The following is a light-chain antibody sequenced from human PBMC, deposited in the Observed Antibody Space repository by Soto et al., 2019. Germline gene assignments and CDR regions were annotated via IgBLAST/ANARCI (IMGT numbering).Light chain of an antibody. CDR3: QQSYTTPRT. Sequence: DIQMTQSPSSLSASVGDRVSVTCRASQSISTFLNWYLQRPGEAPKHLIYAASSLQSGVPSRFSGSGTGADFTLTIGSLQPEDFATYYCQQSYTTPRTFGQGTKVEVK. J-gene: IGKJ1*01. CDR2: AAS. V-gene: IGKV1-39*01. CDR1: QSISTF.